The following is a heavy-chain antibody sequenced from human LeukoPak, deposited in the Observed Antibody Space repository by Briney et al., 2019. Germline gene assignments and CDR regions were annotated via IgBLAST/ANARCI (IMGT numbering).Heavy chain of an antibody. D-gene: IGHD2-15*01. CDR3: ARAAAYCSGGSCYYYYYYMDV. CDR2: INHSGST. V-gene: IGHV4-34*01. J-gene: IGHJ6*03. CDR1: GGSFSGYY. Sequence: SETLSLTCAVYGGSFSGYYWSWIRQPPGKGPEWIGEINHSGSTNYNPSLKSRVTISVDTSKNQFSLKLSSVTAADTAVYYCARAAAYCSGGSCYYYYYYMDVWGKGTTVTVSS.